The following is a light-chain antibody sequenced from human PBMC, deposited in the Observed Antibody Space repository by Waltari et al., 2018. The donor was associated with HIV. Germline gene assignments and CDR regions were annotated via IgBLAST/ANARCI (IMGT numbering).Light chain of an antibody. Sequence: SAVTQPASVSGLPGQSITISCTGDHSDFGVYGFVSWYQQPPGKLPRLILYDFDSRASGISARFSGSQSGHTASLDISGLRAEDEADYYCASFTDDSTILFGGGTKVTVL. CDR3: ASFTDDSTIL. CDR2: DFD. CDR1: HSDFGVYGF. J-gene: IGLJ3*02. V-gene: IGLV2-14*03.